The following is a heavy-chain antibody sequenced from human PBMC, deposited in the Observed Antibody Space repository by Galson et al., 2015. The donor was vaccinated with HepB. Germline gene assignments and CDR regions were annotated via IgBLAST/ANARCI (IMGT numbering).Heavy chain of an antibody. V-gene: IGHV3-21*01. CDR2: ISSGGGYI. Sequence: SLRLSCAASGITFSPYAMNWVRQAPGKGLEWVSSISSGGGYIYYADSVKGRFTISRDNAKNSLYLQMNSLRAEDTAVYYCARDICTNGVCYGFDPWGQGTLVTVSS. D-gene: IGHD2-8*01. CDR3: ARDICTNGVCYGFDP. CDR1: GITFSPYA. J-gene: IGHJ5*02.